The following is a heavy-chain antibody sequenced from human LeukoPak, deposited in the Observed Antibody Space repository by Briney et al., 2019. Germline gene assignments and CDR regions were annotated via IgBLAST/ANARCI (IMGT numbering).Heavy chain of an antibody. CDR2: ISGSGGST. V-gene: IGHV3-23*01. Sequence: GGSLRLSCAASGFTFSSYAMSWVRQAPGKGLEWVSGISGSGGSTYSADSVKGRFTISRDNSKNTLYLQMNSLRAEDTAVYYCARDRGSGSHHGFDYWGQGTLVTVSS. D-gene: IGHD1-26*01. J-gene: IGHJ4*02. CDR1: GFTFSSYA. CDR3: ARDRGSGSHHGFDY.